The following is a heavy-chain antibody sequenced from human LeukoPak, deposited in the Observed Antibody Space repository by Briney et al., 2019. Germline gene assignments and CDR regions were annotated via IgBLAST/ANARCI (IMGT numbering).Heavy chain of an antibody. D-gene: IGHD6-19*01. V-gene: IGHV4-4*07. J-gene: IGHJ4*02. CDR3: ARRHISSGWSFDY. CDR2: IHTSGST. CDR1: GGSINNFY. Sequence: SETLSLTCTVSGGSINNFYWSWIRQPAGKGLEWIGQIHTSGSTNYNPPLKSRVTVSIDTPENQLSLTIRSVTAADTAIYYCARRHISSGWSFDYWGQGTLVTVSS.